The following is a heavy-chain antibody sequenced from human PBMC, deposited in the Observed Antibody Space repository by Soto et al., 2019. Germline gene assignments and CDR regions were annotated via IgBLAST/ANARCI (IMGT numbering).Heavy chain of an antibody. J-gene: IGHJ4*02. V-gene: IGHV3-30*18. D-gene: IGHD3-10*01. CDR2: ISHDGSNK. CDR1: VFTFSRYG. CDR3: AKDSGPGRWGYFDY. Sequence: GGSLRLSCAASVFTFSRYGMHWVRQAPGKGLEWVAVISHDGSNKYYADSVKGRFTISRDNSKNTLYLQMNSLRAEDTAVYYCAKDSGPGRWGYFDYWGQRTLVTVS.